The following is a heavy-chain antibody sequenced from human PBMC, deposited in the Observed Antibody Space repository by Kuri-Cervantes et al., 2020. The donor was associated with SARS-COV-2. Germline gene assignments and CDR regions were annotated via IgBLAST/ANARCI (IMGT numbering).Heavy chain of an antibody. CDR2: TSYDGTSK. CDR1: GFTFNNYA. J-gene: IGHJ4*02. V-gene: IGHV3-30-3*01. Sequence: GESLKISCAAFGFTFNNYAMHWVRQTPGEGLEWVAITSYDGTSKYYADSVKGRFTISRDNSKNTLYLQMNNLRGDDTAVYFCARGRVGVQDFWGQGTLVTVSS. CDR3: ARGRVGVQDF. D-gene: IGHD2-21*01.